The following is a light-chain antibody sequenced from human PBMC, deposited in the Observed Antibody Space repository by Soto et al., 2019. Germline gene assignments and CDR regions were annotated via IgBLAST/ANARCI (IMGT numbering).Light chain of an antibody. CDR1: QSISGY. CDR2: DAS. V-gene: IGKV3-11*01. CDR3: QQRASWPLT. J-gene: IGKJ4*01. Sequence: EIVLTQSPATLSLSPGERATLSCRASQSISGYLAWYQHRPGRAPRLLIYDASNRDTGIPDRFSGRGSGTDFTLTISSLEPEDFAVYYCQQRASWPLTFGGGTALE.